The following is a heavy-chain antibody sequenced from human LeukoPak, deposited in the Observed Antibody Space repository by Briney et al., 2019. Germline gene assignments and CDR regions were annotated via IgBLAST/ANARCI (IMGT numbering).Heavy chain of an antibody. D-gene: IGHD3-22*01. Sequence: GGSLRLSCAASGFTFSSYWMSWVRQAPGKGLEWVANIKQDGSEKYYVDSVKGRFTISRDNAKNSLHLQMNSLRAEDTAVYYCARDREGAGDSSGYYIWERRTNNRDDAFDIWGQGTMVTVSS. CDR2: IKQDGSEK. V-gene: IGHV3-7*01. CDR3: ARDREGAGDSSGYYIWERRTNNRDDAFDI. CDR1: GFTFSSYW. J-gene: IGHJ3*02.